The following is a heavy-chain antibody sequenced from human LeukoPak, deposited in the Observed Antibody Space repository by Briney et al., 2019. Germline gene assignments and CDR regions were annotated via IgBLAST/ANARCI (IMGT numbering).Heavy chain of an antibody. CDR3: AKDQRFGDLDDY. Sequence: GGSLRLSCAASGFIFNNYAMSWVRQAPGKGLEWVSSISGTGATTYYADSVKGRFAISRDNSKNTLYLQMSSLRAEDTAVYYCAKDQRFGDLDDYRGQGSLVTVSS. CDR1: GFIFNNYA. V-gene: IGHV3-23*01. J-gene: IGHJ4*02. CDR2: ISGTGATT. D-gene: IGHD3-10*01.